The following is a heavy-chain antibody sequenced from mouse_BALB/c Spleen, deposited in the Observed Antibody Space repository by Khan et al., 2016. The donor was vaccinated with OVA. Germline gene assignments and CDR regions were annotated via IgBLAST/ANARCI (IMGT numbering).Heavy chain of an antibody. V-gene: IGHV5-6*01. D-gene: IGHD4-1*01. CDR1: GFTFSSYS. J-gene: IGHJ3*01. CDR3: AELITGSFDY. CDR2: ISSGGDYT. Sequence: EVQLQESGGDLVKPGGSLKLSCAASGFTFSSYSMSWVRQTPDNRLEWVASISSGGDYTYYPDSVKGRFTISRDTAKNTLYLQMSDLTSEDTAMYYCAELITGSFDYWGQGTQVTVSA.